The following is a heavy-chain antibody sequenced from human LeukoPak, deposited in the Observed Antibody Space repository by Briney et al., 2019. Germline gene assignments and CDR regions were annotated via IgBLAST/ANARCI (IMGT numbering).Heavy chain of an antibody. J-gene: IGHJ6*02. D-gene: IGHD6-19*01. CDR1: GFTFSSYA. CDR3: ARDVRYSSGWDTYYYYGMDV. V-gene: IGHV3-7*03. CDR2: IKQDGSEK. Sequence: GGSLRLSCAASGFTFSSYAMSWVRQAPGKGLEWVANIKQDGSEKYYVDSVKGRFTISRDNAKNSLYLQMNSLRAEDTAVYYCARDVRYSSGWDTYYYYGMDVWGQGTTVTVSS.